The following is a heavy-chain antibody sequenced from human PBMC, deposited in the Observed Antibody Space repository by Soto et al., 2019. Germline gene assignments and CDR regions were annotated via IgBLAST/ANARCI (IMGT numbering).Heavy chain of an antibody. V-gene: IGHV1-2*02. CDR3: TRDRSGANFHY. D-gene: IGHD3-10*01. Sequence: ASVKVSCKPSGATFSGNFFHWVRQAPGQGLEWMGWINPDNGDTNYAQKFQDRVTMTRDTSISTAYMDLSRLRSDDTAVYFCTRDRSGANFHYWRQGTLVTVSS. CDR1: GATFSGNF. J-gene: IGHJ4*02. CDR2: INPDNGDT.